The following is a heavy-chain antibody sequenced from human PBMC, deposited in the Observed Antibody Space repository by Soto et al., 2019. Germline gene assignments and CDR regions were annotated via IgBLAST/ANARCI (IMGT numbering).Heavy chain of an antibody. D-gene: IGHD6-6*01. CDR3: ARISIYYYYGMDV. CDR2: IYHSGST. CDR1: GGSISSGGYS. V-gene: IGHV4-30-2*01. J-gene: IGHJ6*02. Sequence: QLQLQESGSGLVKPSQTLSLTCAVSGGSISSGGYSWSWIRQPPGKGLEWLGYIYHSGSTYYNPSLKSRVTISVDRSKNQFSLKLSSVTAADTAVYYCARISIYYYYGMDVWGQGTTVTVSS.